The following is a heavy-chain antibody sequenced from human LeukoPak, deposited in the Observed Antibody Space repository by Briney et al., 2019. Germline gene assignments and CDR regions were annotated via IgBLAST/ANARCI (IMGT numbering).Heavy chain of an antibody. J-gene: IGHJ4*02. CDR2: ISGSGGST. V-gene: IGHV3-23*01. D-gene: IGHD3-22*01. Sequence: GGSLRLSCAASGFTFSSYAMSWVRQAPGKGLEWVSAISGSGGSTYYADSVKGRFTISRDNSKNTLYLQMNCLRAEDTAVYYCAKGGTDYYDSSGYFIFDYWGQGTLVTVSS. CDR3: AKGGTDYYDSSGYFIFDY. CDR1: GFTFSSYA.